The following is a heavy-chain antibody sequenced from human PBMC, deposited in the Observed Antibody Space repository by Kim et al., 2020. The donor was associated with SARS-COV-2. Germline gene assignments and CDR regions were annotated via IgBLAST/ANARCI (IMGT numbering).Heavy chain of an antibody. J-gene: IGHJ6*02. V-gene: IGHV3-7*01. D-gene: IGHD5-12*01. CDR2: IKQDGSET. CDR1: GFTINSYW. CDR3: ASNSSYDYYYYYYGMDV. Sequence: GGSLRLSCVGSGFTINSYWMNWVRQAPGKGLEWVANIKQDGSETHYVDSVKGRFTISRDTAKNSLYLQMKSLRAEDTAVYFCASNSSYDYYYYYYGMDVWGQGTTVTVSS.